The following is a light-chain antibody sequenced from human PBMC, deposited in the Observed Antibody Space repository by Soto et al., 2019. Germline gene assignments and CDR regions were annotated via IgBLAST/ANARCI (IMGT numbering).Light chain of an antibody. V-gene: IGKV2-28*01. CDR2: SNS. CDR3: MQALQTPRT. J-gene: IGKJ2*01. CDR1: QSLLHSNGYNY. Sequence: DIEMTQSPLSLSVTPGEPASISCRSSQSLLHSNGYNYLDWYLQKPGQSPQLLISSNSNRASGVPDRFSGRGSGTDFTLKISKVEAEDVGVYYCMQALQTPRTFGQGTKLEIK.